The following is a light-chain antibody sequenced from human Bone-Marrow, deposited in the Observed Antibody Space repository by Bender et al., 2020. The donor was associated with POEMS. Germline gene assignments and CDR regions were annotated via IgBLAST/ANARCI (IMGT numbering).Light chain of an antibody. V-gene: IGLV2-14*03. Sequence: HSALTQPASVSGSPGQSITISCTSSGSDVDLFNYVSWYQQHPGKAPQLMIYDVTSRPSGVSDRFSGSKSANTASLTISGLQPEDEADYYCSSYTTSGSIDHVLFGGGTKVTVL. J-gene: IGLJ3*02. CDR1: GSDVDLFNY. CDR3: SSYTTSGSIDHVL. CDR2: DVT.